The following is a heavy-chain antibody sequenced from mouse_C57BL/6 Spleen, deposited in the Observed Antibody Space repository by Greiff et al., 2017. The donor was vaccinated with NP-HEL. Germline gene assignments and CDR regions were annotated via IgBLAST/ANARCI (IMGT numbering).Heavy chain of an antibody. D-gene: IGHD3-2*02. CDR2: IDPSDSYT. CDR1: GYTFTSYW. J-gene: IGHJ2*01. Sequence: QVQLQQPGAELVRPGTSVKLSCKASGYTFTSYWMHWVKQRPGQGLEWIGVIDPSDSYTNYNQKFKGKATLTVDTSSSTAYMQLSSLTSEDSAVYYCARSQLRLRGYFDYWGQGTTLTVSS. CDR3: ARSQLRLRGYFDY. V-gene: IGHV1-59*01.